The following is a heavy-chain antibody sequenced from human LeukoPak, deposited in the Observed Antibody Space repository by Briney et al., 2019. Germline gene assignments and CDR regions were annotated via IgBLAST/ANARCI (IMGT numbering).Heavy chain of an antibody. V-gene: IGHV4-31*03. J-gene: IGHJ6*02. Sequence: SETLSLTCTVSGGSISSGGYYWSWIRQHPGKGLEWIGYIYYSGSTYYNPSLKSRVTISVDTSKNQFSLKLSSVTAADTAVYYCARPASYDSSGYYGMDVWGQGTTVTVSS. CDR3: ARPASYDSSGYYGMDV. D-gene: IGHD3-22*01. CDR2: IYYSGST. CDR1: GGSISSGGYY.